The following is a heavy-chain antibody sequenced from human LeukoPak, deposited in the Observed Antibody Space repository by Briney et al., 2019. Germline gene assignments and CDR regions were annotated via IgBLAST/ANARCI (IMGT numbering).Heavy chain of an antibody. Sequence: SETLSLTCTVSGGSISSSSYYWGWIRQPPGKGLEWIGSIYYSGSTYYNPSLKSRVTISVDTSKNQFSLKLSSVTAADTAVYYCAREGCSGGNCYSYWFDPWGQGTLVTVSS. CDR2: IYYSGST. D-gene: IGHD2-15*01. CDR3: AREGCSGGNCYSYWFDP. J-gene: IGHJ5*02. CDR1: GGSISSSSYY. V-gene: IGHV4-39*02.